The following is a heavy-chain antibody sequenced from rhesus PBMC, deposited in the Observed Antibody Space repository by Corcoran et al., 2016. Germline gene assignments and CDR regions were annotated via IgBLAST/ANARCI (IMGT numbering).Heavy chain of an antibody. D-gene: IGHD6-31*01. CDR3: ARARSGWTFDY. V-gene: IGHV4S7*01. J-gene: IGHJ4*01. CDR2: SYGNGASI. CDR1: GGSISGGSY. Sequence: QVQLQESGPGLVKPSETLSLTCVVSGGSISGGSYWGWLRQHPGKGLEWIGKSYGNGASISTTPTLMCRVTISKDPSQNQFSLRLGIVTAADTAVYYCARARSGWTFDYWGQGVLVIVSS.